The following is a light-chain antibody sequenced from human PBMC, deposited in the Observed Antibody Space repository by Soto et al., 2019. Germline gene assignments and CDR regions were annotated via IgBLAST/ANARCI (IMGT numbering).Light chain of an antibody. J-gene: IGKJ5*01. V-gene: IGKV1-5*01. CDR1: EDINDW. CDR3: QQSFGPLTIT. Sequence: DIQMTQSPSTLSASIGDRVTITCRSSEDINDWLAWYQQKPGNAPKFLIYDASTLQSGVPSRFSGSGSGTDFTLTISGLQPEDFATYYCQQSFGPLTITFGQGTRLEIK. CDR2: DAS.